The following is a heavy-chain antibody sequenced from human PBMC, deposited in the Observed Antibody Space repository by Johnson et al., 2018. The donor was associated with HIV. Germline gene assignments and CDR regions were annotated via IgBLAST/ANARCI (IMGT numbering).Heavy chain of an antibody. CDR2: IGTAGDT. V-gene: IGHV3-13*01. CDR1: GFTFSSYD. CDR3: AKVSSQSSSWYDAFDI. Sequence: VQLVESGGGLVQPGGSLRLSCAASGFTFSSYDMHWVRQATGKGLEWVSAIGTAGDTYYPGSVKGRFTISRENAKNSLYLQMNSLRAEDTAVYYCAKVSSQSSSWYDAFDIWGQGTMVTVSS. J-gene: IGHJ3*02. D-gene: IGHD6-13*01.